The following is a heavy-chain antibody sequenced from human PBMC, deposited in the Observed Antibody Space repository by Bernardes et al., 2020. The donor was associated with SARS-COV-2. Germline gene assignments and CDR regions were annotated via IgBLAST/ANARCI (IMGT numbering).Heavy chain of an antibody. V-gene: IGHV2-70*01. CDR1: GFSLSTSGMC. CDR2: IDWDDDK. J-gene: IGHJ4*02. CDR3: ARTTIRFLEWSPYDY. Sequence: GRTLVKPTQTLTLTCTFSGFSLSTSGMCVSWIRQPPGKALEWLALIDWDDDKYYSTSLKTRLTISKDTSKNQVVLTMTNMDPVDTATYYCARTTIRFLEWSPYDYWGQGTLVTVSS. D-gene: IGHD3-3*01.